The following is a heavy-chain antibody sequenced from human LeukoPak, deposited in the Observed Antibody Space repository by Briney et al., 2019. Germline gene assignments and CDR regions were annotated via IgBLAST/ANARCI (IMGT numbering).Heavy chain of an antibody. J-gene: IGHJ4*02. CDR3: TTLGYHLDS. Sequence: GGSLRLSCLASGFAFSAYEMNWVRRAPGRGLEWVSYISGSDTTTYYADSVRGRFTIFRDNAKNSLYLQMNSLRAEDTALYYCTTLGYHLDSWGQGTLVTVSS. V-gene: IGHV3-48*03. CDR2: ISGSDTTT. CDR1: GFAFSAYE. D-gene: IGHD3-22*01.